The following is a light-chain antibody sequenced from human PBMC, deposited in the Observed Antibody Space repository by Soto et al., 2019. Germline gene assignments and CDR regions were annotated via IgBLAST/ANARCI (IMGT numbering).Light chain of an antibody. V-gene: IGLV1-44*01. Sequence: QSVLTQPPSASGTPGQRVTISCSGSSSNIGSNSVNWYRQLPGTAPKLLIYRNNQRPSGVPDRFSGSKSGTSASLAISGLQAEDEADYYCAAWDDSRDGVVFGGGTKLTVL. CDR2: RNN. J-gene: IGLJ3*02. CDR1: SSNIGSNS. CDR3: AAWDDSRDGVV.